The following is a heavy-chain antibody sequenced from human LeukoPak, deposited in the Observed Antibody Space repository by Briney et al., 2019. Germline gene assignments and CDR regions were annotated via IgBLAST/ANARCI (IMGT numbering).Heavy chain of an antibody. D-gene: IGHD4-17*01. V-gene: IGHV1-18*01. CDR2: ISAYNGNT. CDR1: GYTFTSYG. J-gene: IGHJ6*03. CDR3: AKAASKRTDYGDYAYYYYMDV. Sequence: GASVKVSCKASGYTFTSYGISWVRQAPGQGLEWMGWISAYNGNTNYAQKLQGRVTMTTDTSTSTAYMELRSLRSDDTAVYYCAKAASKRTDYGDYAYYYYMDVWGKGTTVTISS.